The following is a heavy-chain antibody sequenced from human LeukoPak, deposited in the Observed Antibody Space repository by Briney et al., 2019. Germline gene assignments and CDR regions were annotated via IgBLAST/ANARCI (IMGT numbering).Heavy chain of an antibody. CDR1: GYPFTGYY. D-gene: IGHD4-17*01. CDR2: INPNSGGT. Sequence: ASVTVSCKASGYPFTGYYIHWVRQAPGQGLEWMGWINPNSGGTNYAQKFQGRVTMTSDTSITTAYMDLSRLTSDGTAVYYCAREISDYASAYWGQGTLVTVSS. J-gene: IGHJ4*02. CDR3: AREISDYASAY. V-gene: IGHV1-2*02.